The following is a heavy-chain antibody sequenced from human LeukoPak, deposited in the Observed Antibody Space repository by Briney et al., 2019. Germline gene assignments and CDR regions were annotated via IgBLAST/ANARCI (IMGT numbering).Heavy chain of an antibody. CDR3: ARLGFGELLYPYFDY. V-gene: IGHV3-7*01. J-gene: IGHJ4*02. Sequence: GGSQRLSCAASGFTFSYYWMSWVRQAPGKGLEWVANIKEDGSENYSVDSVKGRFTISRDNAKNSLYLQMNSLRAEDTAVYYCARLGFGELLYPYFDYWGQGTLVTVSS. CDR1: GFTFSYYW. D-gene: IGHD3-10*01. CDR2: IKEDGSEN.